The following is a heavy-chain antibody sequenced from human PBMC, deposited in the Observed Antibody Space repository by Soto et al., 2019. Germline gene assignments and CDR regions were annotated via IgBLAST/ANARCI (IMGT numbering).Heavy chain of an antibody. CDR2: INPNSGGT. V-gene: IGHV1-2*04. Sequence: ASVKVSCKASGYTFTGYYMHWVRQAPGQGLEWMGWINPNSGGTNYAQKFQGWVTMTRDTSISTAYMELSRLRSDDTAVYYCARVYTPHSSWFDPWGQGTLVTVSS. J-gene: IGHJ5*02. CDR3: ARVYTPHSSWFDP. CDR1: GYTFTGYY. D-gene: IGHD2-2*02.